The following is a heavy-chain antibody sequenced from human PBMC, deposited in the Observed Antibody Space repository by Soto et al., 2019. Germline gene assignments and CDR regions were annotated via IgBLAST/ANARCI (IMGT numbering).Heavy chain of an antibody. CDR2: VKPYGSAT. V-gene: IGHV3-7*03. CDR3: ARNRERVTVNGGIALGAIEV. CDR1: GFTFHYYW. J-gene: IGHJ6*02. D-gene: IGHD3-22*01. Sequence: GGSLRLSCAASGFTFHYYWITWVRQAPGKGLEWVANVKPYGSATFYADSLTGRFTSSRDNANNSVSLQMHSLRADDTAVYYCARNRERVTVNGGIALGAIEVWGQGTTVTVSS.